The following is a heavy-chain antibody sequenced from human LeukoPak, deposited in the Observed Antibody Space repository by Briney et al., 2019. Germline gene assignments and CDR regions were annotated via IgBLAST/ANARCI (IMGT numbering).Heavy chain of an antibody. Sequence: PSQTLSLTCAISGDSVSSNSAAWNWIRQSPSRGLEWLGRTYYRSKWYNDYAVSVKSRITINPDTSKNQFSLQLNSVTPEDTAVYYCARATPSPTYSGYDKGRYYYYYMDVWGKGTTVTVSS. V-gene: IGHV6-1*01. CDR2: TYYRSKWYN. J-gene: IGHJ6*03. D-gene: IGHD5-12*01. CDR1: GDSVSSNSAA. CDR3: ARATPSPTYSGYDKGRYYYYYMDV.